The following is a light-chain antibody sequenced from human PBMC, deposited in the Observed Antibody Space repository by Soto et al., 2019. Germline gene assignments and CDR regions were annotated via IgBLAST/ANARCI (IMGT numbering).Light chain of an antibody. Sequence: ETVLTQSPATLSLSPGERATLSCRASQTVGSYLVWYQQKPGQAPRLRLYDTSNRAAAAPARFSGSGSGTDFTLTVSSLEPEYLAAYYCQQRRHWPPTFGQGSKLESK. CDR1: QTVGSY. V-gene: IGKV3-11*01. J-gene: IGKJ2*01. CDR3: QQRRHWPPT. CDR2: DTS.